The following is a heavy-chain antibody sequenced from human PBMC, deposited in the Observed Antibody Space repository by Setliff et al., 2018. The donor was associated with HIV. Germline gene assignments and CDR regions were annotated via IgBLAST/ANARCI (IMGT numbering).Heavy chain of an antibody. D-gene: IGHD6-13*01. Sequence: ASVKVSCKVSGYTLTELSMHWVRQAPGKGLEWMGGFDPEDGGTIYAQKFQGRVSITADKSAITAYMELSSLRSEDTAVYYCARSTDSSSFDYWGQGTLVTVSS. CDR1: GYTLTELS. J-gene: IGHJ4*02. V-gene: IGHV1-24*01. CDR2: FDPEDGGT. CDR3: ARSTDSSSFDY.